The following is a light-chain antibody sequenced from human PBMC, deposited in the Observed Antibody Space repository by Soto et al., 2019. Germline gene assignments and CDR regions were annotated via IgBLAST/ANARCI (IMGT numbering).Light chain of an antibody. V-gene: IGKV3-11*01. CDR3: QQRSNWWT. CDR1: QSVSSY. J-gene: IGKJ1*01. CDR2: DAS. Sequence: EMVLTQSPATLSLSPGERATLSCRASQSVSSYLAWYQQKPGQAPRLLIYDASNRATGIPARFSGSGSGTDFTLTISSLETEDFAVYYCQQRSNWWTFGQGTKVXIK.